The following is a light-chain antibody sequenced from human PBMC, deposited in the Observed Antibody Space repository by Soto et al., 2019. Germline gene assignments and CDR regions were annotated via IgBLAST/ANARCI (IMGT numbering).Light chain of an antibody. CDR2: GAS. CDR1: QSVSSSY. Sequence: EIVLTQSPGTLSLSPGERATLSCRASQSVSSSYLAWYQQKPGQAPRLLIYGASSRATGIPDRISGSGSGTDFTLTISRLEPEDFAVYYCQQYGSAPFTFGPGTKV. J-gene: IGKJ3*01. V-gene: IGKV3-20*01. CDR3: QQYGSAPFT.